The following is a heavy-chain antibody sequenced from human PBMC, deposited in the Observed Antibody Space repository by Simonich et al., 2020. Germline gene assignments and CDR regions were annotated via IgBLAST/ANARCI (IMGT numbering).Heavy chain of an antibody. CDR2: ISSSVSTI. Sequence: EVQLVESGGGLVQPGGSLRLSCAASGFTFSSYEMNWVRQAPGQGLKWGSYISSSVSTIYYADSVKGRYTISRDNAKNSLYLQMNSLRAEDTAVYYCASDGAYDTVVTGAYWGQGTLVTVSS. J-gene: IGHJ4*02. D-gene: IGHD3-9*01. V-gene: IGHV3-48*03. CDR3: ASDGAYDTVVTGAY. CDR1: GFTFSSYE.